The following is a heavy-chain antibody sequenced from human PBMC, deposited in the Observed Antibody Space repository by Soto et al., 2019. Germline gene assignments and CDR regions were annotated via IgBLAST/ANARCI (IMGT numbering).Heavy chain of an antibody. J-gene: IGHJ6*02. V-gene: IGHV4-4*02. CDR1: GGSISSSNW. CDR2: IYHSGST. Sequence: QVQLQESGPGLVKPSGTLSLTCAVSGGSISSSNWWSWVRQPPGKGLEWIGEIYHSGSTHYNPSLKSRVTIAVDKSKNQFSLKLSSVTAADTAVYYCARDRGDTTYYYDSSGYSYYYYGMDVWGQGTTVTVSS. D-gene: IGHD3-22*01. CDR3: ARDRGDTTYYYDSSGYSYYYYGMDV.